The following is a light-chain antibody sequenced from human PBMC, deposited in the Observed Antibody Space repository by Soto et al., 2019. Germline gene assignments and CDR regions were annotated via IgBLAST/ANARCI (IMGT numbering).Light chain of an antibody. J-gene: IGLJ2*01. CDR1: SSNIGAGYD. CDR2: ANT. CDR3: QSYDITLSGFVI. Sequence: QAVLTQPPSVSGAPGQRVTISCTGSSSNIGAGYDMHWYQQLPGTAPKLLIYANTNRPSGVPDRFSASKSGTSASLAVTGLRAEDEADYYCQSYDITLSGFVIFGGGTKLTVL. V-gene: IGLV1-40*01.